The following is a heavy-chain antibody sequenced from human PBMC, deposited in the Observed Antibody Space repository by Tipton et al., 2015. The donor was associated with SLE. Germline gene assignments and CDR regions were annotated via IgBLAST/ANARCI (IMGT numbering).Heavy chain of an antibody. CDR3: ARASIEAQFPDY. Sequence: TLSLTCTVSGGSISSYYWSWIRQPAGKGLEWIGRIYTSGSTNYNPSPKSRVTMSVDTSKNQFSLKLSSVTAADTAVYYCARASIEAQFPDYWGQVTLVTVSS. J-gene: IGHJ4*02. CDR1: GGSISSYY. D-gene: IGHD2-21*01. V-gene: IGHV4-4*07. CDR2: IYTSGST.